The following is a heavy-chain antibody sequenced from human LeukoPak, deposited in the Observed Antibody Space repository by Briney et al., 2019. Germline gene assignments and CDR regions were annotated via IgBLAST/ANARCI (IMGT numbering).Heavy chain of an antibody. V-gene: IGHV3-21*01. CDR3: ARGGCSGGSCYTYQDY. J-gene: IGHJ4*02. CDR2: ISSSGRYI. D-gene: IGHD2-15*01. CDR1: GFTFSSYS. Sequence: PGGSLRLSCAASGFTFSSYSMNWVRQAPGKGLEWVSSISSSGRYIYYADSVKGRFTISRDNAKNSLYLQMNSLRAEDTAVYYCARGGCSGGSCYTYQDYWGQGTLVTVSS.